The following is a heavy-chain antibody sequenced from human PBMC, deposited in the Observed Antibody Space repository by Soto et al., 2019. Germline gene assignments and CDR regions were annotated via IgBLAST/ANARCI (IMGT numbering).Heavy chain of an antibody. D-gene: IGHD6-19*01. CDR3: AREARQWLVYPWFGP. CDR1: GYTFTSYA. CDR2: INAGNGNT. V-gene: IGHV1-3*01. J-gene: IGHJ5*02. Sequence: GASVKVSCKASGYTFTSYAMHWVRQAPGQRLEWMGWINAGNGNTKYSQKFQGRVTITRDTSASTAYMELSSLRSEDTAVYYCAREARQWLVYPWFGPWGQGTLVTVSS.